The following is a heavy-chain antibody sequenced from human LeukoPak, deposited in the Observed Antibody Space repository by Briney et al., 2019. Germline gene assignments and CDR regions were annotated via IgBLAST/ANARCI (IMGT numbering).Heavy chain of an antibody. CDR3: ARDRSSWYAWFDP. CDR1: GFTFSDYY. CDR2: ISSSGSTI. Sequence: GRPLRLSCAASGFTFSDYYMSWIRQAPGKGLEWVSYISSSGSTIYYADSVKGRFTIYRDNAKNSLYLQMNSLRAEDTAVYYCARDRSSWYAWFDPWGQGTLGTVSA. J-gene: IGHJ5*02. V-gene: IGHV3-11*01. D-gene: IGHD6-13*01.